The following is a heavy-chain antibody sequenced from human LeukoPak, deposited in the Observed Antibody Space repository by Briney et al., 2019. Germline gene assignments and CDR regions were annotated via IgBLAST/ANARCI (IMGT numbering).Heavy chain of an antibody. CDR2: INPKSGGT. V-gene: IGHV1-2*02. CDR1: GYTFTGYY. J-gene: IGHJ5*02. Sequence: ASVKVSCKASGYTFTGYYMHWVRQAPGQGLEWMGWINPKSGGTNYAQKFQGRVTMTRDTSISTAYMELSRLRSDDTAVYYCARDQNPDYDFWSGSRWFDPWGQGTLVTVSS. D-gene: IGHD3-3*01. CDR3: ARDQNPDYDFWSGSRWFDP.